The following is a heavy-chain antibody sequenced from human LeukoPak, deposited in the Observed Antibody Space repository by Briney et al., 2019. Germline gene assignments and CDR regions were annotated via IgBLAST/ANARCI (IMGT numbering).Heavy chain of an antibody. V-gene: IGHV3-20*04. CDR2: INWNGGST. J-gene: IGHJ6*03. CDR1: GFTFDDYG. D-gene: IGHD3-22*01. Sequence: GGSLRLSCAASGFTFDDYGMSWVRQAPGKGLEWVSGINWNGGSTGYADSVKGRFTISRDNAKNSLYLQMNSLRAEDTALYYCARVGGDSIRSYMDVWGKGTTVTVSS. CDR3: ARVGGDSIRSYMDV.